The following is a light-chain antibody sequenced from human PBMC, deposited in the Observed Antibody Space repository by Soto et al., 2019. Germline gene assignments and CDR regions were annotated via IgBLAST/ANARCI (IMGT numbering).Light chain of an antibody. V-gene: IGLV2-11*01. CDR1: SSDVGGYNY. CDR2: DVS. Sequence: QSVLTQPRSVSGSPGQSLTISCTGTSSDVGGYNYVSWYQHHPGKAPKVMIYDVSTRPSGVPDRFSGSKSGNTASLTISGLQAEDEADYYCCSYAGSYTYVFGTGTKLTVL. CDR3: CSYAGSYTYV. J-gene: IGLJ1*01.